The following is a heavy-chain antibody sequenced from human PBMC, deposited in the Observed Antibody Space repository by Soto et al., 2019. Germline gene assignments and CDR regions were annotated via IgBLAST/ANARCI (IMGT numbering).Heavy chain of an antibody. Sequence: QVQLVQSGAEVKKPGSSVKVSCKASGGTFSSYTISWVRQAPGQGLEWMGRIIPILGIANYAQKFQGRVTITADKSTSTDYMELSRLRSEDTAVYYCAREDDAVDFDYWGQGTLVTVS. CDR1: GGTFSSYT. J-gene: IGHJ4*02. CDR2: IIPILGIA. CDR3: AREDDAVDFDY. D-gene: IGHD6-19*01. V-gene: IGHV1-69*08.